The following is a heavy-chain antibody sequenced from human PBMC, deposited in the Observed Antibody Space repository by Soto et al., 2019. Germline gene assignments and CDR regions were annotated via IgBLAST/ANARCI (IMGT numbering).Heavy chain of an antibody. CDR1: GYSFTSYW. CDR3: VKAGYSSSWYSHHFDY. D-gene: IGHD6-13*01. J-gene: IGHJ4*02. Sequence: VESLKISCKGAGYSFTSYWISWVRQMPGKGLEWMGRIDPSDSYTNYSPSFQGHVTLSRDNSKNTLYLQMSSLRAEDTAVYYCVKAGYSSSWYSHHFDYWGQGTLVTVS. V-gene: IGHV5-10-1*01. CDR2: IDPSDSYT.